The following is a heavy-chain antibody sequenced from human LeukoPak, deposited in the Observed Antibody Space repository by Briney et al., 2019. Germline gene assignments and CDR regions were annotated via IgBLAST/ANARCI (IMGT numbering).Heavy chain of an antibody. CDR2: VPYDGSNK. CDR3: AKDRGGGYCRGGTCYLYYGMDV. D-gene: IGHD2-15*01. Sequence: PGGSLRLSCAASGFTFSSYGMHWVRQAPGKGLEWVAVVPYDGSNKYYADSARGRFTISRDNSKNTLYLQMNSLRAEDTAVYYCAKDRGGGYCRGGTCYLYYGMDVWGQGTTVTVSS. V-gene: IGHV3-30*18. J-gene: IGHJ6*02. CDR1: GFTFSSYG.